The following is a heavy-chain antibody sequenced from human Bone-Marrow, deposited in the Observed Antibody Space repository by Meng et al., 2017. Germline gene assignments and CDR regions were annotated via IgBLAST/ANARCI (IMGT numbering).Heavy chain of an antibody. V-gene: IGHV1-2*06. CDR1: GYTFTGYY. J-gene: IGHJ6*02. CDR2: INPNNGGT. D-gene: IGHD4-17*01. CDR3: ALGYGDHIPGYRMDV. Sequence: ASVKVSCKASGYTFTGYYMHWVRQAPGQGLEWMGRINPNNGGTNYAQKFQGRGTMTRDTSITTAYMELRRLRSDGAAVYYCALGYGDHIPGYRMDVWGQGTTVTVSS.